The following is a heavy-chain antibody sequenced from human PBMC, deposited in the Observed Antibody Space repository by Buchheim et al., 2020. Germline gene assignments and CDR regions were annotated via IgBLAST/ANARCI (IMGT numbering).Heavy chain of an antibody. J-gene: IGHJ4*02. CDR2: ISYDGSNK. D-gene: IGHD6-13*01. V-gene: IGHV3-30-3*01. Sequence: QVQLVESGGGVVQPGRSLRLSCAASGFTFSSYAMHWVRQAPGKGLEWVAVISYDGSNKYYADSEKGRFTISRANSKNMLYLQMNSLRAEDTAVYYCARDAVAAAGTEIFDYWGQGTL. CDR3: ARDAVAAAGTEIFDY. CDR1: GFTFSSYA.